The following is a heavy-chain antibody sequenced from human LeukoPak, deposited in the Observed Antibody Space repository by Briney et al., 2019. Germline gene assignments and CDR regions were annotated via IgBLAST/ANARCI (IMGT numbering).Heavy chain of an antibody. CDR3: ARVDSSSWYPPYDAFDI. V-gene: IGHV4-34*01. D-gene: IGHD6-13*01. J-gene: IGHJ3*02. Sequence: SETLSLTCAVYGGSFSGYYWSWIRQPPGKGLEWIGEINHSGSTNYNPSLKSRVTISVDTSKNQFSLKLSSVTAADTAVYYCARVDSSSWYPPYDAFDIWGQGTMVTVSS. CDR2: INHSGST. CDR1: GGSFSGYY.